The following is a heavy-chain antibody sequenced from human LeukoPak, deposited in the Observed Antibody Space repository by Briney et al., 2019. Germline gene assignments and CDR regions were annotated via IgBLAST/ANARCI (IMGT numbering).Heavy chain of an antibody. D-gene: IGHD3-10*01. CDR1: GVSISSHY. CDR3: AIDGDGSRRSLVD. Sequence: PSETLSLTCTVSGVSISSHYWSWIPQPPGKGLEGIGYIYYTGSTDYNPSLKSRATISVDTSKTQFCLRPSSVTAADTAVYYCAIDGDGSRRSLVDWGQGTLVTVSS. J-gene: IGHJ4*02. V-gene: IGHV4-59*11. CDR2: IYYTGST.